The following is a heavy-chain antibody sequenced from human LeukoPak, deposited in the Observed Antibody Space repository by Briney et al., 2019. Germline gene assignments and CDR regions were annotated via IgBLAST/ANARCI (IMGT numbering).Heavy chain of an antibody. V-gene: IGHV3-23*01. D-gene: IGHD1-26*01. CDR3: AKDRDTGKLLGFDY. CDR1: GFTFSSYA. J-gene: IGHJ4*02. CDR2: ISGSGGST. Sequence: WGSLRLSCAASGFTFSSYAMSWVRQAPGKGLEWVSAISGSGGSTYYADSVKGRFTISRDNSKNTLYLQMNSLGAEDTAVYYCAKDRDTGKLLGFDYWGQGTLVTVSS.